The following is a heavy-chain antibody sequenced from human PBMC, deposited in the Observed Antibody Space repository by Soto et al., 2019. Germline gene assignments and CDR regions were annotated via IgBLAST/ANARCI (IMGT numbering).Heavy chain of an antibody. D-gene: IGHD5-12*01. CDR1: GGGNLRDYR. Sequence: QVQLVQSGAEVKKPGSSVQVSCKASGGGNLRDYRTTWVRQAPGQGLEWVGGIIPKLGSANYAQNFQGRVTITADESTSTVYMELRSLRSDDTAVYYCAGGGGGYNFGAVYWGQGTPVTVSS. V-gene: IGHV1-69*01. CDR3: AGGGGGYNFGAVY. J-gene: IGHJ4*02. CDR2: IIPKLGSA.